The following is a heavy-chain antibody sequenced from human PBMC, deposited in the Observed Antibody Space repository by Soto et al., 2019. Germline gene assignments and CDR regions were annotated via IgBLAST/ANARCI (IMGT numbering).Heavy chain of an antibody. V-gene: IGHV3-23*01. CDR2: ISGSGGSI. CDR1: GFTFSTYA. D-gene: IGHD1-1*01. J-gene: IGHJ6*02. Sequence: EVQLLESGGGLVQPGGSLRLSCAASGFTFSTYAMNWVRQAPGNGLEWVSAISGSGGSIHYADSVKGRFTISRDNSKNTLYWQMNSLRDEDTAVYHCVKGYWKGDVWGQGTTVTVSS. CDR3: VKGYWKGDV.